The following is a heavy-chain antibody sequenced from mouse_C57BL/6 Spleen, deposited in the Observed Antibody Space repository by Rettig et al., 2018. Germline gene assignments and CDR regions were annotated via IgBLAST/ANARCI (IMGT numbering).Heavy chain of an antibody. Sequence: PENGDTEYASKFQGKATITADTSSNTAYLQLSSLTSEDTAVYYCTTLYYSNFDYWGQGTTLTVSS. D-gene: IGHD2-5*01. CDR3: TTLYYSNFDY. V-gene: IGHV14-4*01. J-gene: IGHJ2*01. CDR2: PENGDT.